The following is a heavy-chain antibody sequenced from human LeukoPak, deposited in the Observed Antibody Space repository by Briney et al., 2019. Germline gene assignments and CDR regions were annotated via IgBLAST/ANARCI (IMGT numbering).Heavy chain of an antibody. CDR1: GGSISTYY. CDR3: ARSRGYSYGTTFLDY. J-gene: IGHJ4*02. V-gene: IGHV4-59*08. D-gene: IGHD5-18*01. CDR2: IYYSGSI. Sequence: PSETLSLTCTVSGGSISTYYWSWIRQPPGKGLGWIGYIYYSGSINYNPSLKSRVTISVDTSKNQFSLKLISVTAADTAVYYCARSRGYSYGTTFLDYWGQGTLVTVSS.